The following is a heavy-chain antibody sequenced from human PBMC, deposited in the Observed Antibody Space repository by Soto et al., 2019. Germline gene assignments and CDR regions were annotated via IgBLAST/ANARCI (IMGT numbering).Heavy chain of an antibody. CDR3: ARSGIAATGDY. D-gene: IGHD6-13*01. V-gene: IGHV3-23*01. CDR2: IRGSGGRT. Sequence: GGSLRLSCAASGFTFSSYAKSWVRQAPGKGLEWVSAIRGSGGRTYYADSVKGRFTSSRDNAKNTLYLQMNSLRAEDTAVYYCARSGIAATGDYWGQGTLVTVSS. CDR1: GFTFSSYA. J-gene: IGHJ4*02.